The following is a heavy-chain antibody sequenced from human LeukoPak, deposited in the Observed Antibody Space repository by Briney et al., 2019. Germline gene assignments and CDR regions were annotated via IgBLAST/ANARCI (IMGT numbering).Heavy chain of an antibody. CDR2: IYPGDSDT. D-gene: IGHD3-22*01. CDR1: GYSFTTYW. V-gene: IGHV5-51*01. CDR3: ARPNITSYYDSRGYDAFDV. Sequence: GESLKISCKGSGYSFTTYWIGLVRQMPGKGLEWMGIIYPGDSDTRYSPSFQGQVTISADKSVRTAYLQWSSLKASDTAMYYCARPNITSYYDSRGYDAFDVWGQGTMVTVSS. J-gene: IGHJ3*01.